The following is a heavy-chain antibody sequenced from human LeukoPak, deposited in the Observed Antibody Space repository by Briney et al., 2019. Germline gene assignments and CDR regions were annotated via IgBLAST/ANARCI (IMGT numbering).Heavy chain of an antibody. Sequence: SETLSLTCTVSGGSISSSSYYWGWIRQPPGKGLEWIGSIYYSGSTYYNPSLKSRVTISVDTSKNQFSLKLSSVTAADTAVYYCARVWITMVRGVIISCWFDPWGQRTLVTVSS. J-gene: IGHJ5*02. D-gene: IGHD3-10*01. V-gene: IGHV4-39*01. CDR3: ARVWITMVRGVIISCWFDP. CDR2: IYYSGST. CDR1: GGSISSSSYY.